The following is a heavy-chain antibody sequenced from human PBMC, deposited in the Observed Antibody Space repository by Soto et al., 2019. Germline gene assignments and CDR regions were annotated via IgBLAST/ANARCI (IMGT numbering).Heavy chain of an antibody. CDR3: SRSPLVTVTTSYYYYYGMDV. CDR1: GVTFSSYS. Sequence: PAGSLSLACAASGVTFSSYSMSWVRQPPGKGLEWVSYISSSSSTEYYADSVKSRLTITSDNAKNSMYLQINSLRGEDTAAYYCSRSPLVTVTTSYYYYYGMDVWGQGTTVTVS. V-gene: IGHV3-48*01. CDR2: ISSSSSTE. D-gene: IGHD4-4*01. J-gene: IGHJ6*02.